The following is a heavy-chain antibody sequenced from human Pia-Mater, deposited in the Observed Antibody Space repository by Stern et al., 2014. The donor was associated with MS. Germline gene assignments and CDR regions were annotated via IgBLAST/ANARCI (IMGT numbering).Heavy chain of an antibody. CDR1: GYTFTSNK. V-gene: IGHV1-46*01. D-gene: IGHD6-19*01. CDR3: ARDNGGWSVDS. CDR2: ISPGGGST. Sequence: MQLVESGAEVKKPGASVKVSCKAFGYTFTSNKMHWVRQAPGQGLEWMGIISPGGGSTRYAQKLQGRVTMTRDTSTSTVYMELTSLRSEDTAVYSCARDNGGWSVDSWGQGTLVIVSS. J-gene: IGHJ4*02.